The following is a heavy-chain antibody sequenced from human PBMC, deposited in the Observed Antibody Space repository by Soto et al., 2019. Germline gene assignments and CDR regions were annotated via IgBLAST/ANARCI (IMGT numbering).Heavy chain of an antibody. CDR2: INAGNGNT. V-gene: IGHV1-3*01. CDR1: GYTFTSYA. J-gene: IGHJ6*02. Sequence: QVQLVQSGAEVKKTGASVKVSCKASGYTFTSYAMHWVRQAPGQRLEWMGWINAGNGNTKYSQKFQGRVTITRDTSASTAYMELSSLRSEDTAVYYCAREQPDAQYYYYGMDVWGQGTTVTVSS. D-gene: IGHD5-18*01. CDR3: AREQPDAQYYYYGMDV.